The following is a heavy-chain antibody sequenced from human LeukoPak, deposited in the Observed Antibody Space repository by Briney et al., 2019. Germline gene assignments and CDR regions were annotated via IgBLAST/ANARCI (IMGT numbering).Heavy chain of an antibody. CDR2: IIPIFGTA. V-gene: IGHV1-69*05. D-gene: IGHD3-9*01. J-gene: IGHJ4*02. CDR1: GGTFSSYA. Sequence: SVKVSCTASGGTFSSYAISWVRQAPGQGLEWMGMIIPIFGTANYAQKFQGRVTITTDESTSTAYMELSSLRSEDTAVYYCARHYDILTGYFDYWGQGTLVTVSS. CDR3: ARHYDILTGYFDY.